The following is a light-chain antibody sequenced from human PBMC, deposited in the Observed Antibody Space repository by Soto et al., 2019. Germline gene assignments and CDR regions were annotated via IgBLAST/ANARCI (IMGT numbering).Light chain of an antibody. V-gene: IGKV3-15*01. Sequence: EIVMTQSPATLSVSPGGRATLSCRASQSISDTLAWYQQKPGQAPRLLIHGASTRATGFPARFSGSGSGTDFTLTISSLQSEDFAVYYCQQRQSWPRTFGQGTKVDIK. J-gene: IGKJ1*01. CDR3: QQRQSWPRT. CDR1: QSISDT. CDR2: GAS.